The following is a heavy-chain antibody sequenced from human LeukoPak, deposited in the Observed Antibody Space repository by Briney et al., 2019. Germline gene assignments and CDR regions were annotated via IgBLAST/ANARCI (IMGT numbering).Heavy chain of an antibody. D-gene: IGHD3-10*02. Sequence: GGSLRLSCAASGFTFSSHAMHWVRQAPGKGLEYVAVISYDGSNKYYADSVKGRFTISRDNAKNSLYLQMNSLRAEDTAVYYCAELGITMIGGVWGKGTTVTVSS. CDR1: GFTFSSHA. CDR2: ISYDGSNK. CDR3: AELGITMIGGV. V-gene: IGHV3-30*07. J-gene: IGHJ6*04.